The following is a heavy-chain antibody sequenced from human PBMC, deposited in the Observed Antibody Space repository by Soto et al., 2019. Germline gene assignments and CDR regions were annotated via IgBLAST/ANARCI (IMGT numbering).Heavy chain of an antibody. CDR3: ARTTPPDAFDI. CDR2: IYYSGST. Sequence: SETLSLTCTVSGGSISSYYWSWIRQPPGKGLEWIGYIYYSGSTNYNPSLKSRVTISVDTSKNQFSLKLSSVTAADTAVYYCARTTPPDAFDIWGQGTMVTVSS. CDR1: GGSISSYY. J-gene: IGHJ3*02. V-gene: IGHV4-59*01. D-gene: IGHD4-17*01.